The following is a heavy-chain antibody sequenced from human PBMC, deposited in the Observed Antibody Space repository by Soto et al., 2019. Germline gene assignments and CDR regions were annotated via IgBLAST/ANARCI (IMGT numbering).Heavy chain of an antibody. V-gene: IGHV3-23*01. J-gene: IGHJ4*02. CDR1: GFTFSSYA. CDR3: AKDLRSLAGTVTTGVFDY. Sequence: GGSLRLSCAASGFTFSSYAMSWVRQAPGKGLEWVSAISGSGGSTYYADSVKGRFTISRDNSKNTLYLQMNSLRAEDTAVYYCAKDLRSLAGTVTTGVFDYWGQGTLVTVSS. CDR2: ISGSGGST. D-gene: IGHD4-17*01.